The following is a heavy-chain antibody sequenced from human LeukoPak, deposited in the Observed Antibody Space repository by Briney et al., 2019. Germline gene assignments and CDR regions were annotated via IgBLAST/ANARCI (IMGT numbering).Heavy chain of an antibody. J-gene: IGHJ4*02. CDR1: GYTFTSYG. D-gene: IGHD3-3*01. CDR3: ARASTYYDFWSGYPALDY. V-gene: IGHV1-18*01. CDR2: ISAYNGNT. Sequence: GASVKVSCKASGYTFTSYGIIWVRQAPGQGLEWMGWISAYNGNTNYAQKLQGRVTMTTDTSTSTAYMELRSLRSDDTAVYYCARASTYYDFWSGYPALDYWGQGTLVTVSS.